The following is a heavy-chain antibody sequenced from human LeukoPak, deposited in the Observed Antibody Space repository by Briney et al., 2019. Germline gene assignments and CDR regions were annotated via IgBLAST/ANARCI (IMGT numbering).Heavy chain of an antibody. CDR3: ARARAGYYFDY. J-gene: IGHJ4*02. CDR1: GFIFSTYW. D-gene: IGHD6-6*01. CDR2: IKQDGSEK. Sequence: GGSLRLSCAASGFIFSTYWMSWVRQAPGKGLEWVANIKQDGSEKYYVDAVKGRFSISRDNAKNSLYLQMNSLRDEDTALYYCARARAGYYFDYWGQGTLVTVSS. V-gene: IGHV3-7*02.